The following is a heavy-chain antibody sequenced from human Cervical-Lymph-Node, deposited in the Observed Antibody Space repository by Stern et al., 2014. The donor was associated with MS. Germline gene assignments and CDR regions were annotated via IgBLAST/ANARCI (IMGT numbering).Heavy chain of an antibody. J-gene: IGHJ3*02. CDR1: GGTFSSYS. Sequence: VQLVQSGAEVKKPGSSVKVACKASGGTFSSYSITWVRQAPGQGLEWMGAVIPILGTEDYAQKVQGRVTITADESTSTAYMELSSLRSEDTAVYFCAGGNYYGGAFDIWGQGTLVTVSS. CDR3: AGGNYYGGAFDI. D-gene: IGHD1-26*01. V-gene: IGHV1-69*01. CDR2: VIPILGTE.